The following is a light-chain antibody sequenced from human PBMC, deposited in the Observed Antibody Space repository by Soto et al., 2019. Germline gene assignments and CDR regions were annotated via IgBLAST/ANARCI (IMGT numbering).Light chain of an antibody. CDR3: QERSNWPRGT. CDR2: AAS. J-gene: IGKJ4*01. V-gene: IGKV3-11*01. CDR1: ETLSNE. Sequence: EIVLTQSPATLSLSPGEKATLSCRTSETLSNEFAWYQLKPGQAPRLLIYAASKRATGIPARFSGSGSGTDFTLTISSLESEDFALYYCQERSNWPRGTFGGGTKVDIK.